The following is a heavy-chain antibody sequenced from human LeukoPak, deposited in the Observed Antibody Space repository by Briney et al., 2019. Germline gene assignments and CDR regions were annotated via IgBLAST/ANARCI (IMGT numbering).Heavy chain of an antibody. Sequence: SETLSLTCTVSGYSISSGYYWGWIRQPPGKGLEWIGSIYHSGSTYYNPSLKSRVTMSVDTSKNQFSLKLSSVTAADTAVYYCARVDGRYYYTSGSYSLALDAFDIWGQGTMVTVSS. CDR1: GYSISSGYY. CDR3: ARVDGRYYYTSGSYSLALDAFDI. J-gene: IGHJ3*02. D-gene: IGHD3-10*01. V-gene: IGHV4-38-2*02. CDR2: IYHSGST.